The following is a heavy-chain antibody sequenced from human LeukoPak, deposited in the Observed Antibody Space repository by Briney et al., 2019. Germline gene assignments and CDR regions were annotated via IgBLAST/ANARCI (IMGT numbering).Heavy chain of an antibody. J-gene: IGHJ4*02. V-gene: IGHV4-61*10. CDR3: AAAVAGSVDY. CDR2: IYYSGST. D-gene: IGHD6-19*01. Sequence: PSETLSLTCTVSGVSISSDTYYWSWIRQPAGKGLEWIGYIYYSGSTNYNPSLKSRVTISVDTSKNQFSLKLSSVTAADTAVYYCAAAVAGSVDYWGQGTLVTVSS. CDR1: GVSISSDTYY.